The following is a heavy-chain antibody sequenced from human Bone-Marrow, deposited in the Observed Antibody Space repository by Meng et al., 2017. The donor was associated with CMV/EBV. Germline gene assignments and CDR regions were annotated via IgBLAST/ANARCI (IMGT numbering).Heavy chain of an antibody. CDR1: GFTFSSYE. J-gene: IGHJ3*02. Sequence: GESLKISCAASGFTFSSYEMNWVRQAPGKGLEWVSYISSSGSTIYYADSVKGRFTISRDNAKNSLYLQMNSLRAEDTAVYYCARARPTVVNPDAFDIWGQGKMVTV. V-gene: IGHV3-48*03. D-gene: IGHD4-23*01. CDR3: ARARPTVVNPDAFDI. CDR2: ISSSGSTI.